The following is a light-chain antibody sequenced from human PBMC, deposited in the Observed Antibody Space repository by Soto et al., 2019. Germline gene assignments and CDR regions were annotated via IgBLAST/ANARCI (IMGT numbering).Light chain of an antibody. J-gene: IGKJ1*01. CDR2: GVY. CDR1: QSVSSN. V-gene: IGKV3D-15*01. Sequence: EIVMTQSPTILSVSPGERATLSCSASQSVSSNLAWYQQKPGQAPRLLIYGVYTRAPGIPARFSGSGSGTEFTLTISSLQSEDFAVYYCQQYNSWPTRTFGQGTEVEIK. CDR3: QQYNSWPTRT.